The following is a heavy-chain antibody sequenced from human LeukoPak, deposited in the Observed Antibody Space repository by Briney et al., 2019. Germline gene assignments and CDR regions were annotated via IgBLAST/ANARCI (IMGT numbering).Heavy chain of an antibody. V-gene: IGHV3-11*04. CDR1: GLTFSDYY. Sequence: PGGSLRLSCAASGLTFSDYYMSWIRQAPGKGLEWVSYISSSGSTIYYADSVKGRFTISRDNAKNSPYLQMNSLRAEDTAVYYCARDPCSSTSCYPFDPWGQGTLVTVSS. J-gene: IGHJ5*02. CDR3: ARDPCSSTSCYPFDP. D-gene: IGHD2-2*01. CDR2: ISSSGSTI.